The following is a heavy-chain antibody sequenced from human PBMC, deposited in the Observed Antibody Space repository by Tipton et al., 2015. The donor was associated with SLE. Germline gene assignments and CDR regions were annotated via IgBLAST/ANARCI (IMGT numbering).Heavy chain of an antibody. CDR3: ARRGRDRTWIYNAFDI. Sequence: GLVKPSETLSLTCTVSGGSISSYYWSWIRQPPGKGLEWIGYIYYSGSTNYNPSLKCRVTISVDTSKNQFSLKLSSVTAADTAVYYCARRGRDRTWIYNAFDIWGQGTMVTASS. D-gene: IGHD5-12*01. J-gene: IGHJ3*02. V-gene: IGHV4-59*01. CDR2: IYYSGST. CDR1: GGSISSYY.